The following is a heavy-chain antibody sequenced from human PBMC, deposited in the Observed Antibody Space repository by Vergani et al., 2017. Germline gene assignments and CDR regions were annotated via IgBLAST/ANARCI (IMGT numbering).Heavy chain of an antibody. D-gene: IGHD2-8*02. V-gene: IGHV1-69*18. CDR1: GYTFTGYY. CDR3: AKLHTYRWQFSFDV. J-gene: IGHJ2*01. CDR2: IIPVFGTA. Sequence: QVQLVQSGAEVKKPGASVKVSCKASGYTFTGYYMHWVRRAPGQGLEWMGRIIPVFGTADYSQKFQDRVTITADESTNTSYMHLSSLRSDDTAVYFCAKLHTYRWQFSFDVWGRGTHVTVSS.